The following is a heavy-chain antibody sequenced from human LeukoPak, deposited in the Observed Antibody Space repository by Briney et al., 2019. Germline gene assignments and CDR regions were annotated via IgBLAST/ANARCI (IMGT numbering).Heavy chain of an antibody. D-gene: IGHD5-18*01. Sequence: ASVKVSCKASGGTFSSYAISWVRQAPGQGLEWMGGIIPIFGTANYAQKFQGRVTITADESTSTAYMELSSLRSEDTAVYYCARAEDTAMAPIDYWGQGTLVTVSS. V-gene: IGHV1-69*13. CDR3: ARAEDTAMAPIDY. CDR1: GGTFSSYA. CDR2: IIPIFGTA. J-gene: IGHJ4*02.